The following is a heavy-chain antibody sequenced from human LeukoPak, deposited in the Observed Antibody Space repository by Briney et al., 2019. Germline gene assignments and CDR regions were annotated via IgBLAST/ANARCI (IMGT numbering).Heavy chain of an antibody. J-gene: IGHJ4*02. D-gene: IGHD3-10*01. CDR2: IYYSGST. V-gene: IGHV4-39*07. Sequence: SETLSLTCTVSGGSISSSSYYWGWIRQPPGKGLEWIGSIYYSGSTYYNPSLKSRVTISVDTSKNQFSLKLSSVTAADTAVYYCGRIHRDSGSPTWFYWGQGPWSPSPQ. CDR3: GRIHRDSGSPTWFY. CDR1: GGSISSSSYY.